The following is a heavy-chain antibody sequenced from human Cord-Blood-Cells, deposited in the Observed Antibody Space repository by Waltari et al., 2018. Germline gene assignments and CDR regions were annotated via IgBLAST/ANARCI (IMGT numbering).Heavy chain of an antibody. CDR1: GGTFSSYA. Sequence: QVPLLQSGAEVKKRGSSVKVSCKASGGTFSSYAISSVRQAPGQGLEWMGGIIPIFGTANYAQKFQGRVTITADESTSTAYMELSSLRSEDTAVYYCARPGGFGELYYYYYMDVWGKGTTVTVSS. V-gene: IGHV1-69*01. CDR2: IIPIFGTA. J-gene: IGHJ6*03. D-gene: IGHD3-10*01. CDR3: ARPGGFGELYYYYYMDV.